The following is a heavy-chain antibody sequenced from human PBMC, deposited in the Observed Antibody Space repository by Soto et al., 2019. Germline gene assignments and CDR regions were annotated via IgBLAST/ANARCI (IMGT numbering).Heavy chain of an antibody. V-gene: IGHV3-74*01. D-gene: IGHD3-3*01. CDR1: GFTFSSYW. Sequence: GGSLRLSCAASGFTFSSYWMHWVRQAPGKGLVWVSRINSDGSSTSYADSVKGRFTISRYNAKNTLYLQMNSLRAEDTAVYYCARDPRPFGEDYGMDVWGQGTTVTVSS. CDR2: INSDGSST. CDR3: ARDPRPFGEDYGMDV. J-gene: IGHJ6*02.